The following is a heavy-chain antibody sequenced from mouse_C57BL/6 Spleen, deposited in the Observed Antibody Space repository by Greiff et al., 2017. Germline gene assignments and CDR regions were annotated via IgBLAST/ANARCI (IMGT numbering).Heavy chain of an antibody. CDR2: IYPRSGNT. Sequence: QVQLQQSGPELVKPGASVKISCKASGYAFRSSCMNWVMQRTGQGLEWIGGIYPRSGNTFYNEKFKGKDTLTADKSSSTAYMELRSLTSEDAAIYYCATRGAMDYWGQGTSGTVSA. CDR3: ATRGAMDY. J-gene: IGHJ4*01. V-gene: IGHV1-81*01. CDR1: GYAFRSSC.